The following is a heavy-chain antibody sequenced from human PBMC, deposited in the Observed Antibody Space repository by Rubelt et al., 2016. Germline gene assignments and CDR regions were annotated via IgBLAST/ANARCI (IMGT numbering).Heavy chain of an antibody. V-gene: IGHV3-74*01. CDR1: GGSFSGYY. CDR3: ARRENIAAAGTLDY. CDR2: ISSDGSST. J-gene: IGHJ4*01. D-gene: IGHD6-13*01. Sequence: VQLQQWGAGLLKPSETLSLTCAVYGGSFSGYYWNWIRQRPGEGLEWVSRISSDGSSTNYADSVRGRFTISRDNAKNTLYLQMNSLRAEDTAVYYCARRENIAAAGTLDYWGLGTLVTVSS.